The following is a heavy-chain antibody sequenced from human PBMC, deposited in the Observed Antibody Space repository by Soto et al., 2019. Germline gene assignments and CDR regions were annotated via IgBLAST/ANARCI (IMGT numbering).Heavy chain of an antibody. Sequence: EVQLVESGGGLVKPGGSLRLSCAASGFTFSSYSMNWVRQAPGKGLEWVSSISSSSSYIYYADSVKGRFTISRDNAKNSMDQQLDSHRAEHTALYYCARQGSAEVPVPIVYYSDVWRKATTLT. V-gene: IGHV3-21*03. CDR2: ISSSSSYI. J-gene: IGHJ6*03. CDR3: ARQGSAEVPVPIVYYSDV. D-gene: IGHD2-15*01. CDR1: GFTFSSYS.